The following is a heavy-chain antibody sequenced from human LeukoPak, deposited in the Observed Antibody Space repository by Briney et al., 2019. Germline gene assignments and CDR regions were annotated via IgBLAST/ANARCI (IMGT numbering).Heavy chain of an antibody. Sequence: ASVKVSCKASGYTFTSYYMHWVRQAPGQGLEWMGIINPSGGSTSYAQKFQGRVTMTRDTSTSTVYMELSSLRSEDTAVYYCASGRRVYDILGYFDYWGQGTLVTVSS. CDR3: ASGRRVYDILGYFDY. CDR1: GYTFTSYY. D-gene: IGHD3-9*01. CDR2: INPSGGST. J-gene: IGHJ4*02. V-gene: IGHV1-46*01.